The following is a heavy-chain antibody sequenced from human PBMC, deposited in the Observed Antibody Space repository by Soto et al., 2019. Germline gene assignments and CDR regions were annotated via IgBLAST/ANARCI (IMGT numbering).Heavy chain of an antibody. D-gene: IGHD2-15*01. V-gene: IGHV3-48*02. CDR2: ISGSSQTI. J-gene: IGHJ4*02. CDR1: GFIFNTYS. CDR3: ARTLSWRRGPFDS. Sequence: ESGGGLIQPGGSLRLSCAASGFIFNTYSMNWVRQAPGKGLEWVSYISGSSQTIFYADSVRGRFTISRDNAHTSTYLQMVSLRDADTAVYYCARTLSWRRGPFDSWGQGTLVTVSS.